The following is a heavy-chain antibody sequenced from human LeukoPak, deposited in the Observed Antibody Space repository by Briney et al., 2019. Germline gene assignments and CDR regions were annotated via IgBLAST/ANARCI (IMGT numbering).Heavy chain of an antibody. J-gene: IGHJ3*02. CDR1: GGSITNNY. CDR2: TYYSGST. Sequence: SETLALTCTVSGGSITNNYWNWHWIRQPQGRGLEWIGYTYYSGSTNYNPSLRSRVTIAVDKSNNQVSLKLNSVTAADTAMYYCARDKSGPTAHYDVFEIWGQGTMVTVSS. V-gene: IGHV4-59*01. CDR3: ARDKSGPTAHYDVFEI. D-gene: IGHD4/OR15-4a*01.